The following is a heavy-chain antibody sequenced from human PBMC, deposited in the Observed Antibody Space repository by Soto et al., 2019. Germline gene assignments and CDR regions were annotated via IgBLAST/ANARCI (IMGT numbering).Heavy chain of an antibody. CDR3: ANDIKEGDAFDI. Sequence: QVQLVESGGGVVQPGRSLRLSCAASGFTFSSYGMHWVRQAPGKGLEGVAVISYDGSNKYYADSVKGRFTISRDNSKNTLYLQMNSLRAEDTAVYYCANDIKEGDAFDIWGQGTMVTVSS. J-gene: IGHJ3*02. CDR1: GFTFSSYG. V-gene: IGHV3-30*18. CDR2: ISYDGSNK.